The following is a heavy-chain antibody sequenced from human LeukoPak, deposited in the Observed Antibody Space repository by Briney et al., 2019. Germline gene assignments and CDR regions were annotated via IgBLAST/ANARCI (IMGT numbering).Heavy chain of an antibody. D-gene: IGHD5-24*01. CDR2: ISNSGSSI. CDR3: ARGDGYNAWQTYYYYYYMDV. J-gene: IGHJ6*03. V-gene: IGHV3-11*04. Sequence: GGSLRLSCAASGFTFSDYYMSWIRQAPGKGLEWVSYISNSGSSIYYADSVKGRFTTSRDNAKSSLYLQMNSLRAEDTAVYYCARGDGYNAWQTYYYYYYMDVWGKGTTVTVSS. CDR1: GFTFSDYY.